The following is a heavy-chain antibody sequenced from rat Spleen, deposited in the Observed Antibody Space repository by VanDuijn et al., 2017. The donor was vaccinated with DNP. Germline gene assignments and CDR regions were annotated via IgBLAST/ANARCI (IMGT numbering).Heavy chain of an antibody. CDR1: GFTFSDYY. CDR2: IGSPAYAP. Sequence: EVQLVKSGGGLVQPGRSLKLSCAASGFTFSDYYMAWVRQAPAKGLEWVAYIGSPAYAPYYTDSVKGRFAISRDNAKSTLYLQMNSLRSEDMATYYCVRWNSGHFDYWGQGVMVTVSS. D-gene: IGHD4-3*01. V-gene: IGHV5-22*01. CDR3: VRWNSGHFDY. J-gene: IGHJ2*01.